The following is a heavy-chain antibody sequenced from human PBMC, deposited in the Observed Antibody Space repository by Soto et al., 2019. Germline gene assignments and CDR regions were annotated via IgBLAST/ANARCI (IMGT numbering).Heavy chain of an antibody. CDR1: GYSFTSYW. CDR2: IDPSDSYT. D-gene: IGHD3-10*01. Sequence: GESLKISCQGSGYSFTSYWISWVRQMPGKGLEWMGRIDPSDSYTNYSPSFQGHVTISADKSISTAYLQWSSLKASDTAMYYCARLSLYGSGSYYNWFDPWGQGTLVTVSS. CDR3: ARLSLYGSGSYYNWFDP. J-gene: IGHJ5*02. V-gene: IGHV5-10-1*01.